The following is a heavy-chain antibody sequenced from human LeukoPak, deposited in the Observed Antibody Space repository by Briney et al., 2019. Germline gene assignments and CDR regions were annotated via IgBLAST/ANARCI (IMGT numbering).Heavy chain of an antibody. CDR2: INPNSGGT. Sequence: ASVKVSCKASGYTFTAYFMHWVRLVPGQGLEWMGRINPNSGGTDYAQNFQGRVTMTRDTSISTAYMELTRLRSDDTAVYFCAREGSTSSRFLPLDSWGQGTLVTVSS. J-gene: IGHJ4*02. CDR1: GYTFTAYF. V-gene: IGHV1-2*06. CDR3: AREGSTSSRFLPLDS. D-gene: IGHD2-2*01.